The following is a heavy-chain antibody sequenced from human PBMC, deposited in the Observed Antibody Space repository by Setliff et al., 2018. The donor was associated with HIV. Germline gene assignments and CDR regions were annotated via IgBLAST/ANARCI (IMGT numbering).Heavy chain of an antibody. D-gene: IGHD3-16*02. Sequence: AASVKVSCKASGYTFTSYGISWVRQAPGQGLEWMGWISAYNGNTNYAQKLQDRVTITRDTSASTGYMEVNSLRPEDTAVYYCARDRIPKRGYTYREPDFDSWGQGTLVTVSS. CDR2: ISAYNGNT. V-gene: IGHV1-18*01. J-gene: IGHJ4*02. CDR1: GYTFTSYG. CDR3: ARDRIPKRGYTYREPDFDS.